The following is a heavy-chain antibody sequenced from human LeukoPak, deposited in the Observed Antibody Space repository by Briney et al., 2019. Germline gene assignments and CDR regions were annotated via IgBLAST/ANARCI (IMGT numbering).Heavy chain of an antibody. CDR2: ISSSSSYI. J-gene: IGHJ5*02. Sequence: PGGSLRLSCAASGFTFSSYSMNWVRQAPGKGLEWVSSISSSSSYIYYAESVKGRFTISRDNAKNSLYLQMNSLRAEDTAVYYCARDTKYDYGDPKVRPFDPWGQGTLVTVSS. V-gene: IGHV3-21*01. D-gene: IGHD4-17*01. CDR1: GFTFSSYS. CDR3: ARDTKYDYGDPKVRPFDP.